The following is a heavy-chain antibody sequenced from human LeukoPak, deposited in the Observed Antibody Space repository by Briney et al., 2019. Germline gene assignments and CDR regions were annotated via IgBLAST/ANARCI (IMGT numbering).Heavy chain of an antibody. CDR1: GFTFSSYN. Sequence: PGGSLRLSCAASGFTFSSYNMNWVRQAPGKGLEWVSSITSSSNYIYYADSVKGRFTISRANAKNSLYLQMNSLRAEDTTGYYCARDCWDYGSGSYCGIDYWGQGTLVTVSS. CDR2: ITSSSNYI. V-gene: IGHV3-21*03. CDR3: ARDCWDYGSGSYCGIDY. D-gene: IGHD3-10*01. J-gene: IGHJ4*02.